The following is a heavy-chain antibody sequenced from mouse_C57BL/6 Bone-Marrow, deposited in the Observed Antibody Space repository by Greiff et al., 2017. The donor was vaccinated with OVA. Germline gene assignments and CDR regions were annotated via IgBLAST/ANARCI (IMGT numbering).Heavy chain of an antibody. CDR2: IYPSDSET. CDR1: GYTFTSYW. CDR3: ARSAGPRYFDV. J-gene: IGHJ1*03. D-gene: IGHD1-2*01. Sequence: QVQLKQPGAELVRPGSSVKLSCKASGYTFTSYWMDWVKQRPGQGLEWIGNIYPSDSETHYNQKFKDKATLTVDKSSSTAYMQLSSLTSEDSAVYYCARSAGPRYFDVWGTGTTVTVSS. V-gene: IGHV1-61*01.